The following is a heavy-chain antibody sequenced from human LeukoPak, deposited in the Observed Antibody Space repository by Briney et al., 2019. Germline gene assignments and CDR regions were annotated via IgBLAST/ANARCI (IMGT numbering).Heavy chain of an antibody. Sequence: SETLSLTCTVSGGSISSYYWSWIRQPPGKGLEWIGYIYYSGSTNYNPSLKSRVTISVDTTKNQFSLKLSSVTAADTAVYYCARGVAARPNRSYYYHYYMDVWGKGTTVTVSS. J-gene: IGHJ6*03. CDR1: GGSISSYY. CDR3: ARGVAARPNRSYYYHYYMDV. D-gene: IGHD6-6*01. CDR2: IYYSGST. V-gene: IGHV4-59*01.